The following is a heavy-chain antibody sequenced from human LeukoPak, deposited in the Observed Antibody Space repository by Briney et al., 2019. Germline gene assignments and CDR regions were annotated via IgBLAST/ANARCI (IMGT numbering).Heavy chain of an antibody. CDR1: GGSISSYY. CDR2: TYYSGTT. CDR3: ARGYSYSRYYDY. D-gene: IGHD5-18*01. Sequence: SETLSLTCTVSGGSISSYYWSWIRQPPGKGLEWIGYTYYSGTTHYNPSLKSRVTISLDTSKNQFSLKLSSVTAADTAVYFCARGYSYSRYYDYWGQGTLVTVSS. J-gene: IGHJ4*02. V-gene: IGHV4-59*01.